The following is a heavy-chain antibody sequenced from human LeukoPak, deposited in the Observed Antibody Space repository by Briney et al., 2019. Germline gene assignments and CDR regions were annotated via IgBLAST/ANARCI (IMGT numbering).Heavy chain of an antibody. J-gene: IGHJ4*02. CDR2: INHSGST. Sequence: PSETLSLTCAVYGGSFSGYYWSWIRQPPGKGLEWIGEINHSGSTNYNPSLKSRVTISVDTSKNQFSLKLSSVTAADTAVYYCARGRSSWPKGNDYWGQGTLVTVSS. D-gene: IGHD6-13*01. V-gene: IGHV4-34*01. CDR1: GGSFSGYY. CDR3: ARGRSSWPKGNDY.